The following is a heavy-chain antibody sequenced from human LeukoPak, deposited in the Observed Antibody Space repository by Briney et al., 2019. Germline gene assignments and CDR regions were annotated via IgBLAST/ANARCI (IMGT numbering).Heavy chain of an antibody. J-gene: IGHJ3*02. CDR2: INPNSGGT. CDR1: GYSFTGYY. CDR3: AGEAPSGQGVYDDAFDI. V-gene: IGHV1-2*02. D-gene: IGHD6-13*01. Sequence: ASVKVSCKASGYSFTGYYMHWVRQAPGQGLEWMGWINPNSGGTNYAQNFQGRVTMTKDTSISTAYMELSSLRSDDTAVYYCAGEAPSGQGVYDDAFDIWGQGTMVTVSS.